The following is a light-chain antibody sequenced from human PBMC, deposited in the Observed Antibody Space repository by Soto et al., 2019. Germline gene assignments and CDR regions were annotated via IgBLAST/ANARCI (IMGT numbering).Light chain of an antibody. CDR1: SGDIGGYNY. V-gene: IGLV2-14*01. CDR2: EVR. J-gene: IGLJ2*01. Sequence: QSVLTQPASVSGSPGQSITISCTGASGDIGGYNYVSWYQHHPGKAPKLMIYEVRNRPSGVSNRFSGSKSGNTASLTISGLQTEDEATYYCCSYTSSSAVVFGGGTKVTVL. CDR3: CSYTSSSAVV.